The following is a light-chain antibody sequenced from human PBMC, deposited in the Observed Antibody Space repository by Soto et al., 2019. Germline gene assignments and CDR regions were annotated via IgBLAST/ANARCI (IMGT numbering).Light chain of an antibody. Sequence: EMVMTQSPATLYVSPGESATLSCRASQSVGSNLAWYQQKPGQAPRLLIYGASTRATGTPTRFSGSGSGTDFTLSISSLQSEDFAVYYCQEYTDWSSTFVQGTKLDIK. J-gene: IGKJ2*01. CDR2: GAS. CDR3: QEYTDWSST. CDR1: QSVGSN. V-gene: IGKV3-15*01.